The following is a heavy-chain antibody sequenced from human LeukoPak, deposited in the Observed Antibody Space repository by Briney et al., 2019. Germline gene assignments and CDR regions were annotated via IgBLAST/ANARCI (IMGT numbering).Heavy chain of an antibody. J-gene: IGHJ6*03. CDR2: IESNGGDK. D-gene: IGHD6-19*01. CDR3: ARVFSGWYFDSDYYMDV. V-gene: IGHV3-7*04. Sequence: TGGSLRLSCAASGFSFSIYWMSWIRQTPGKGLEYVANIESNGGDKYYVDSVKGRFTISRDNAKNSLYLQMNSLRAEDTAVYYCARVFSGWYFDSDYYMDVWGKGTTVTVSS. CDR1: GFSFSIYW.